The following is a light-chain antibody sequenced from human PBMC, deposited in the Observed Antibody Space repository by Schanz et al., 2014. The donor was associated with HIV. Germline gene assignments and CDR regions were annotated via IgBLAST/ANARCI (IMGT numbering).Light chain of an antibody. CDR2: EVS. CDR3: ATWDRSLSGGV. CDR1: SSDIGNYNL. V-gene: IGLV2-14*02. Sequence: QSALTQPASVSGSPGQSITISCTGTSSDIGNYNLVSWYQQHPDKAPKLMIYEVSERPSGVPDRISGSKSGTSASLAITGLQPEDEADYYCATWDRSLSGGVFGGGTKVTVL. J-gene: IGLJ3*02.